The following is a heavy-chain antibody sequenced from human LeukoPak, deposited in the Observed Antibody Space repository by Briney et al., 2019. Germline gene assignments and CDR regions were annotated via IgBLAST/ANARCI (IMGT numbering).Heavy chain of an antibody. CDR3: AKPLVRGVIRGDGFDM. Sequence: GGSLRLSCAASGFTFSSFAMSWVRQAPGKGLAWVSGISGTGGTTYYADSVKGRFTISRDNSKNTLYLQMNSLRAEDTAVYYCAKPLVRGVIRGDGFDMWGQGTMVTVSS. CDR2: ISGTGGTT. D-gene: IGHD3-10*01. V-gene: IGHV3-23*01. J-gene: IGHJ3*02. CDR1: GFTFSSFA.